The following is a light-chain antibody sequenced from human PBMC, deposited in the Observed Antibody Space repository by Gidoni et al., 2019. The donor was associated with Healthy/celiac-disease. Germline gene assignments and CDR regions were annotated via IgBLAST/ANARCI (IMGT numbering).Light chain of an antibody. J-gene: IGKJ2*01. CDR1: QSVSRSY. CDR3: QQYGSSPPMYT. CDR2: GAS. Sequence: EIVLTPSPGTLSLSPGERATLSCRASQSVSRSYLAWYQQKPGQAPRLLIYGASGRATGIPDRFSGSGSGTDFTLTISRLGPEDFAVYYCQQYGSSPPMYTFGQGTKLEIK. V-gene: IGKV3-20*01.